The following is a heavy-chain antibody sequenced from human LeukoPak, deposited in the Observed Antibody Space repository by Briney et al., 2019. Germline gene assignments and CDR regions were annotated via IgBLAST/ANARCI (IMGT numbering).Heavy chain of an antibody. CDR3: ARGRILGAIAY. J-gene: IGHJ4*02. V-gene: IGHV4-30-4*01. CDR2: IYYSGST. CDR1: GGSIRSGDYY. D-gene: IGHD1-26*01. Sequence: SETLSLTCTVSGGSIRSGDYYWSWIRQPPGKGLEWIGYIYYSGSTYYNPSLQSRVTVSVGTSKNQFSLKLSSVTAADTAVYYCARGRILGAIAYWGQGTLVTVSS.